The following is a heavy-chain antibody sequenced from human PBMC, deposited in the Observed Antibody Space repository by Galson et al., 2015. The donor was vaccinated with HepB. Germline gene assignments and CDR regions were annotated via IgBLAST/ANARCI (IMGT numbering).Heavy chain of an antibody. V-gene: IGHV6-1*01. CDR3: ARDSFYDNTGYPVPRNFGVDV. D-gene: IGHD3-22*01. J-gene: IGHJ6*02. CDR2: TYYRSKWYN. CDR1: GDSVSSSTAA. Sequence: CAISGDSVSSSTAAWNWIRQSPSRGLEWLGRTYYRSKWYNDYAVSVKSRMTINPDTSKNQFPLQLSSVTPDDTAVYYCARDSFYDNTGYPVPRNFGVDVWGQGTTVTVSS.